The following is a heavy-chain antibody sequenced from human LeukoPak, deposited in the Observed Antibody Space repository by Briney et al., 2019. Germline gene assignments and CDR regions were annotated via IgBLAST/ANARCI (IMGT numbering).Heavy chain of an antibody. CDR2: ISSSGGST. D-gene: IGHD3-3*01. CDR3: APSPLTIFGGLPGHFDY. CDR1: GFTFSSYA. V-gene: IGHV3-23*01. Sequence: PGGSLRLSCAASGFTFSSYAMSWVRQAPGKGLEWVSAISSSGGSTYYADSVKGRFTISRDKSKNTLYLQMNSLRAEDTAVYYCAPSPLTIFGGLPGHFDYWGQGTLVTVSS. J-gene: IGHJ4*02.